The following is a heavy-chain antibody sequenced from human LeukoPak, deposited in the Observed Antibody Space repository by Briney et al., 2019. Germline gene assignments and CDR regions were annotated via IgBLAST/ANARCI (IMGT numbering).Heavy chain of an antibody. V-gene: IGHV3-23*01. CDR3: AKGGVDH. CDR2: IGRSGDST. Sequence: QPGGSLRLSCAASGSTFSSYEMSWIRQAPGKGLEWVSAIGRSGDSTYYTDSVKGRFTISRDNSRNTLSLQMNNLRAEDTAIYYCAKGGVDHWGQGTLVTVSS. J-gene: IGHJ4*02. CDR1: GSTFSSYE. D-gene: IGHD4-17*01.